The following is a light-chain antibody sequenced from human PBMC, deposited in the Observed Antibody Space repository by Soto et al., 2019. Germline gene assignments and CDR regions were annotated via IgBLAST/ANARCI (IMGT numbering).Light chain of an antibody. CDR2: EVS. V-gene: IGLV2-14*01. J-gene: IGLJ1*01. CDR1: NSDVGGYNY. Sequence: QSVLTQPASVSGSPGQSITISCTGTNSDVGGYNYVSWYQHHPGKAPKLMIYEVSNRPSGVSNRFSGSKSGNTASLTISGLQAEDEADYYCSSYTSSSTYVFGTGTKLTVL. CDR3: SSYTSSSTYV.